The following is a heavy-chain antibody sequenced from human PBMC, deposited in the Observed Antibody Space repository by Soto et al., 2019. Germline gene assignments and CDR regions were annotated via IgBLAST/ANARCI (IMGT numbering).Heavy chain of an antibody. Sequence: QLQLQESGPGLVKPSETLSLTCTVSSGSISSSSYYWGWIRQPPGKGLEWIGSIYSSGAANYNPALKSRVTMSVDMSKNQFSLKLGSVTAADTAVYFCARDLYGDYGAFDIWGHGTMVTVSS. CDR3: ARDLYGDYGAFDI. CDR2: IYSSGAA. D-gene: IGHD4-17*01. V-gene: IGHV4-39*07. J-gene: IGHJ3*02. CDR1: SGSISSSSYY.